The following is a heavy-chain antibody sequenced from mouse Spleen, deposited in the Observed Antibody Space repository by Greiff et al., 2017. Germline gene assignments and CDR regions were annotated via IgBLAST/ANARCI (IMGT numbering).Heavy chain of an antibody. J-gene: IGHJ3*01. V-gene: IGHV5-9*04. D-gene: IGHD2-1*01. Sequence: EVKLMESGGGLVKLGGSLKLSCAASGFTFSSYAMSWVRQTPEKRLEWVATISSGGGNTYYPDSVKGRFTISRDNAKNTLYLQMSSLKSEDTAMYYCARRGGNYDWFAYWGQGTLVTVSA. CDR3: ARRGGNYDWFAY. CDR2: ISSGGGNT. CDR1: GFTFSSYA.